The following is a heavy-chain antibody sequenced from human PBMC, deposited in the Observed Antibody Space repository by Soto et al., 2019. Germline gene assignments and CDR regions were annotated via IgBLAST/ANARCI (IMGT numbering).Heavy chain of an antibody. CDR3: ASVRRVGYDSLRYYYGMDV. CDR2: IYYSGST. CDR1: GGSISSSSYY. J-gene: IGHJ6*02. D-gene: IGHD5-12*01. V-gene: IGHV4-39*01. Sequence: QLQLQESGPGLVKPSETLSLTCTVSGGSISSSSYYWGWIRQPPGKGLAWIGSIYYSGSTYYNPSLKRRVTISVERSKDQFGLRLSSVAAADTAVYYCASVRRVGYDSLRYYYGMDVWGRGTTVTVSS.